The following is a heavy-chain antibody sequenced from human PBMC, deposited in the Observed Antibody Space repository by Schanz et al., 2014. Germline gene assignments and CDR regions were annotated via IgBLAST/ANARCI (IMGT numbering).Heavy chain of an antibody. D-gene: IGHD2-8*02. V-gene: IGHV3-11*04. CDR3: ARDRDAGGYDS. Sequence: QVQLVDSGGDLVKPGGSLRLSCAASGFTFSDYYMTWIRQAPGKGLEWVSYINGGGYIYYADSVKGRFTISRDNAKNSVYLQMHSLRAEDTALYYCARDRDAGGYDSWGQGTLVTVSS. CDR2: INGGGYI. CDR1: GFTFSDYY. J-gene: IGHJ5*01.